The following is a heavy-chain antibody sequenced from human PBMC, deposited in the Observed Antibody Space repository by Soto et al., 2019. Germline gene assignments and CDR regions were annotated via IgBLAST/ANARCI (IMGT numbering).Heavy chain of an antibody. D-gene: IGHD5-18*01. CDR1: GGTFGSQG. CDR3: ARGAMANFDY. Sequence: QVQLVQSGAEVKKPGSSVKVSCKASGGTFGSQGIAWVRQAPGQGLEWMGGFIAMLGTPTYAKKVQGRGTISADESLTSSYLELRRLRSEEIGVYFCARGAMANFDYWAQGTVVTVSS. J-gene: IGHJ4*02. V-gene: IGHV1-69*01. CDR2: FIAMLGTP.